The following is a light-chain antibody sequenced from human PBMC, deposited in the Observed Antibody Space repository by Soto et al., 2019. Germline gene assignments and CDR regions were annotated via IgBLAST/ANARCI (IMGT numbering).Light chain of an antibody. CDR1: SSTIGSNY. CDR3: AAWDDSLSGRV. V-gene: IGLV1-47*01. Sequence: QSVLTQPPSASVTPGQRVTISCSGSSSTIGSNYVYWYQQLPGTAPKLLIYRNNQRPSGVPDRFSGSKSGTSASLAISGLRSEDEADYYCAAWDDSLSGRVFGGGTKLTVL. J-gene: IGLJ2*01. CDR2: RNN.